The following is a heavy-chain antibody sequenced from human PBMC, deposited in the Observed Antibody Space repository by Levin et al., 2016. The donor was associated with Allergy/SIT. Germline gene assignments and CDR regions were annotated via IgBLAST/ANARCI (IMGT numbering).Heavy chain of an antibody. CDR3: AKDNKNLGHYSSGGG. V-gene: IGHV3-23*01. CDR2: ISGSGGST. CDR1: GFTFSSYT. J-gene: IGHJ4*02. Sequence: GGSLRLSCAASGFTFSSYTMNWVRQAPGKGLEWVSAISGSGGSTYYADSVKGRFTISRDNSKNTLYLQMNSLRAEDTAIYYCAKDNKNLGHYSSGGGWGQGTLVTVSS. D-gene: IGHD6-19*01.